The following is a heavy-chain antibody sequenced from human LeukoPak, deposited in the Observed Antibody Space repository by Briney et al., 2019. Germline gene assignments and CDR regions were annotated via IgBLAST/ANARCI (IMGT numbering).Heavy chain of an antibody. Sequence: GASVKVSCKVSGYTLTELSMHWVRQATGQGLEWMGWMNPNSGNTGYAQKFQGRVTITRNTSISTAYMELSSLRSEDTAVYYCARGREWELLLFDAFDIWGQGTMVTVSS. J-gene: IGHJ3*02. CDR3: ARGREWELLLFDAFDI. CDR2: MNPNSGNT. D-gene: IGHD1-26*01. V-gene: IGHV1-8*03. CDR1: GYTLTELS.